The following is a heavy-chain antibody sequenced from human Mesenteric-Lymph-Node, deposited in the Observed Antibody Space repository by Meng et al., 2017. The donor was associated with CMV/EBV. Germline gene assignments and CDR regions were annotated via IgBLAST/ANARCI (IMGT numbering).Heavy chain of an antibody. V-gene: IGHV1-18*04. CDR1: GYTFTGYY. J-gene: IGHJ5*02. CDR3: ARVVIVVVPAASPGWFDP. D-gene: IGHD2-2*01. Sequence: ASVKVSCKASGYTFTGYYMHWVRQAPGQGLEWMGWISAYNGNTNYAQKLQGRVTMTTDTSTSTAYMELRSLRSDDTAVYYCARVVIVVVPAASPGWFDPWGQGTLVTVSS. CDR2: ISAYNGNT.